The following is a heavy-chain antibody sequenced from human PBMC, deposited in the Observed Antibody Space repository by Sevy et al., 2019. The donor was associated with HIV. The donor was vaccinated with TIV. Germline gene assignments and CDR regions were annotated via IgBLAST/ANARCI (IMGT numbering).Heavy chain of an antibody. Sequence: GGSLRLSCAASRFIFNDYGMHWVRQAPGKGLEWVAFIQYDGNDKYYAKSMRGRFTITRDNSKNMLFRQMNSLGSEDTAMYYCAKNTAAAGAGGFDYWGQGTLVTVSS. CDR1: RFIFNDYG. V-gene: IGHV3-30*02. CDR3: AKNTAAAGAGGFDY. D-gene: IGHD6-13*01. J-gene: IGHJ4*02. CDR2: IQYDGNDK.